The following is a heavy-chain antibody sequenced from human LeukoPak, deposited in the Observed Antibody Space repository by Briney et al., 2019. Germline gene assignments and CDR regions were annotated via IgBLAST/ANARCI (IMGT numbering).Heavy chain of an antibody. CDR1: GYTFSNYG. Sequence: ASVKVSCKASGYTFSNYGISWVRQAPGQGLEWMGWISAYDGNIKYAQNFQGRVTVTTDTSTSTAYMELRSLRSDDTAVYYCARDADRITVAGGIDYWGQGILVTVSS. D-gene: IGHD6-19*01. V-gene: IGHV1-18*01. CDR3: ARDADRITVAGGIDY. J-gene: IGHJ4*02. CDR2: ISAYDGNI.